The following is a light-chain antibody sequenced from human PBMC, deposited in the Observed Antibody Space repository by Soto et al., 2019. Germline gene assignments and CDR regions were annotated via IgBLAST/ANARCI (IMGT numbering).Light chain of an antibody. V-gene: IGKV3-15*01. CDR2: GAS. J-gene: IGKJ5*01. Sequence: EIVMAQSPFALSVSPGERGTLSCRASQSVTNSYLAWYQQKPGQAPRLLIHGASTRATGIPARFSGSGSGTEFTLTISSLQSEDFAVYYCQQYNNWPPITFGQGTRLEIK. CDR1: QSVTNSY. CDR3: QQYNNWPPIT.